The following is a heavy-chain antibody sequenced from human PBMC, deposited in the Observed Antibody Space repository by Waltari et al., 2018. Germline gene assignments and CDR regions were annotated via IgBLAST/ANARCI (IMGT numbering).Heavy chain of an antibody. V-gene: IGHV4-39*07. Sequence: QLQLQESGPGLVKPSETLSLTCTVSGGSISSSSYYWGWIRQPPGKGLEWIGSIYYSGSTYYNPSLKSRVTISVDTSKTQFSLKLSSVTAADTAVYYCASPRSGYYDFWSGYSGWGQGTLVTVSS. CDR1: GGSISSSSYY. CDR2: IYYSGST. D-gene: IGHD3-3*01. J-gene: IGHJ4*02. CDR3: ASPRSGYYDFWSGYSG.